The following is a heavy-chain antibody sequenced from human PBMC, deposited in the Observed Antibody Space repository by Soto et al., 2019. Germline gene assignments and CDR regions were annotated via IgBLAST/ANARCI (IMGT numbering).Heavy chain of an antibody. CDR2: INAGNGNT. V-gene: IGHV1-3*05. D-gene: IGHD2-21*02. J-gene: IGHJ4*02. CDR3: ARSIVVVTALDY. CDR1: GYTFTSSA. Sequence: QVQLVQSGAEEKKPGASVTVSCKASGYTFTSSAMHWVRQAPGQRLEWMGWINAGNGNTKYSQKFQGRVTITRDTSASTAYMELSSLRSEDTAVYYCARSIVVVTALDYWGQGTLVTDAS.